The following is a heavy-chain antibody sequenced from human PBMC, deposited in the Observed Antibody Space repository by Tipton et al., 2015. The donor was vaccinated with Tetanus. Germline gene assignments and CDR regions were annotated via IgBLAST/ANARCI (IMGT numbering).Heavy chain of an antibody. CDR1: GGSISRYY. CDR2: IDYNGST. CDR3: ARSKLLWFGESLSGFDS. Sequence: LRLSCTISGGSISRYYWAWIRQTPGKGLEWIGYIDYNGSTKYNPSLRSRVTLSLDTSKNQISMRLTSVTAADTAVYYCARSKLLWFGESLSGFDSWGQGTLVTVSA. V-gene: IGHV4-59*01. J-gene: IGHJ4*02. D-gene: IGHD3-10*01.